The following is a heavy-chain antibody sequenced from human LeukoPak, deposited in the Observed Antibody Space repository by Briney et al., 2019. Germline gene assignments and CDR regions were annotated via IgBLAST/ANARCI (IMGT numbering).Heavy chain of an antibody. Sequence: EASVKVSCKASGYTFTGYYMHWVRQAPGQGLEWMGWINRNSGNTGYAQKFQGRVTMTRNTSISTAYMELSSLRSEDTAVYYCARQLDYDYVWGSQAYWGQGTLVTVSS. CDR2: INRNSGNT. J-gene: IGHJ4*02. V-gene: IGHV1-8*02. CDR1: GYTFTGYY. D-gene: IGHD3-16*01. CDR3: ARQLDYDYVWGSQAY.